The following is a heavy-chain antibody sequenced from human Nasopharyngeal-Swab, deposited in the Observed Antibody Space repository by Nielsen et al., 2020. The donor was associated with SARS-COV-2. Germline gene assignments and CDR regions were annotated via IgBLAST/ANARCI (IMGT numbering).Heavy chain of an antibody. CDR1: DFTVSGNY. V-gene: IGHV3-21*01. Sequence: GESLKISCAASDFTVSGNYMTWVRQAPGKGLEWVSGISSSGDYIYYADSVKGRFTISRDNAKNSLYLQMNSLRAEDTALYYCARDTPAMFAYWGQGTLVTVSS. J-gene: IGHJ4*02. CDR3: ARDTPAMFAY. CDR2: ISSSGDYI.